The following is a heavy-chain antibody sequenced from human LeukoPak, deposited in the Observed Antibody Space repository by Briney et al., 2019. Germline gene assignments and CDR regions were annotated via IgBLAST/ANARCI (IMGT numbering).Heavy chain of an antibody. V-gene: IGHV4-4*07. J-gene: IGHJ4*02. CDR3: ARGHSSGWYGWYFDY. D-gene: IGHD6-19*01. Sequence: SETLSLTCTVSGGSISSYYWSWIRQPAGKGLEWIGRIYTSGSTNYNPSLKSRVTMSVDTCKNQFSLKLSSVTAADTAVYYCARGHSSGWYGWYFDYWGQGTLVTVSS. CDR1: GGSISSYY. CDR2: IYTSGST.